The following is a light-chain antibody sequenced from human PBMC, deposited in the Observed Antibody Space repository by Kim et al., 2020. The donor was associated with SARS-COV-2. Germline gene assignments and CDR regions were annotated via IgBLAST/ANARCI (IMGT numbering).Light chain of an antibody. Sequence: SSELTQDPAVSVALGQTVTITCRGDSLRSYPASWYQQKPGHAPVVVMFGRNNRPSGIPDRFSSSSENTAALTITGAQAEDEADYYCSSRDSSGNLWVFGGGTQLTVL. CDR2: GRN. V-gene: IGLV3-19*01. CDR3: SSRDSSGNLWV. J-gene: IGLJ3*02. CDR1: SLRSYP.